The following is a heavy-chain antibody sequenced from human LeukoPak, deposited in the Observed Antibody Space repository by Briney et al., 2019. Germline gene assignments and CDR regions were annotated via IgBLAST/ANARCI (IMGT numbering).Heavy chain of an antibody. D-gene: IGHD5-24*01. CDR3: ARDRRRDGYNFDI. CDR1: GDSISSSSYF. J-gene: IGHJ4*02. Sequence: SETLSLTCTASGDSISSSSYFWGWIRQPPGKGLEWIGSIYYSGSTSYSPSLKSRVTISVDTSKSQFSLKLSSVTAADTAVYYCARDRRRDGYNFDIWGQGTLVTVSS. CDR2: IYYSGST. V-gene: IGHV4-39*07.